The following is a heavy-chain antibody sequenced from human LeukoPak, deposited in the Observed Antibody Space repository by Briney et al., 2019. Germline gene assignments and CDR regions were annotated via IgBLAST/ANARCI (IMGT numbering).Heavy chain of an antibody. CDR1: GYTFTSHD. Sequence: ASVKVSCKTSGYTFTSHDINWVRQASGQGLEWMGWMNHNSAATGYAQKFQGRVTMTRNTSISTAYMELNGLRSEDTAVYYCARGADYGGNFDNWGQGTLVTVSA. J-gene: IGHJ4*02. CDR2: MNHNSAAT. D-gene: IGHD4-23*01. CDR3: ARGADYGGNFDN. V-gene: IGHV1-8*01.